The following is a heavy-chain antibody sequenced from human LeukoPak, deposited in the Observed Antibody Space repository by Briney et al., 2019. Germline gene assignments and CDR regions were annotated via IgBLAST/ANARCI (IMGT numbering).Heavy chain of an antibody. CDR1: GFTFSSYG. Sequence: GGSLRLSCAASGFTFSSYGVHWVRQAPGKGLEWVAVISYDGSNKYYADSVKGRFTISRDNSKNTLYLQMNSLRAEDTAVYYCAKNSPYSSGWLFDYWGQGTLVTVSS. V-gene: IGHV3-30*18. CDR2: ISYDGSNK. CDR3: AKNSPYSSGWLFDY. J-gene: IGHJ4*02. D-gene: IGHD6-19*01.